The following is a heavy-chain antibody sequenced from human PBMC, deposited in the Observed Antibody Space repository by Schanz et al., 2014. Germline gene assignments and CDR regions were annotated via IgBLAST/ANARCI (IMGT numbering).Heavy chain of an antibody. CDR3: ARGIGGYGANNYFDY. CDR1: EYSFTSYS. J-gene: IGHJ4*02. V-gene: IGHV1-3*04. CDR2: INTGSGDT. Sequence: QVHLVQSGAEVKRPGASVKVSCKASEYSFTSYSMHWVRQAPGQRLEWMGWINTGSGDTKYSQNFQGRVTITRDTSASTAYMEFSSLRSEDTAVYSCARGIGGYGANNYFDYWGQGTLVTGSA. D-gene: IGHD5-12*01.